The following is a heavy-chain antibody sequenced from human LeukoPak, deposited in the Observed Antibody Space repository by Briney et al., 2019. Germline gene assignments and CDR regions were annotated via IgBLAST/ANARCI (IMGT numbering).Heavy chain of an antibody. CDR3: ARGSSIAAQLYYFDY. D-gene: IGHD6-6*01. CDR2: INPNSGGT. V-gene: IGHV1-2*02. J-gene: IGHJ4*02. Sequence: GASVKVSCKAFGYTFTGYYMHWVRQAPGQGLEWMGWINPNSGGTNYAQKFQGRVTMTRDTSISTAYMELSRLRSDDTAVYYCARGSSIAAQLYYFDYWGQGTLVTVSS. CDR1: GYTFTGYY.